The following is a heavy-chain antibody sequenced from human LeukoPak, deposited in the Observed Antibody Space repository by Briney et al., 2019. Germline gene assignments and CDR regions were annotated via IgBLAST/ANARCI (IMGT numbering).Heavy chain of an antibody. Sequence: GGSLRLSCAAPGFTFSSYSMNWVRQAPGKGLEWVANIKQDGSEKYYVDSVRGRFTISRDNAKNSLYLQMNSLRVEDTAVYYCAKDGLRAFDYWGQGTLVTVSS. CDR1: GFTFSSYS. J-gene: IGHJ4*02. D-gene: IGHD3-22*01. CDR3: AKDGLRAFDY. CDR2: IKQDGSEK. V-gene: IGHV3-7*01.